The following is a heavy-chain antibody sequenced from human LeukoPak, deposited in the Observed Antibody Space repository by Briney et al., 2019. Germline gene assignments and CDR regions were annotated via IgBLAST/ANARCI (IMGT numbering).Heavy chain of an antibody. V-gene: IGHV3-21*01. CDR2: ISSSSSYI. CDR3: AREDPWVYYDSSGYFDY. CDR1: GFTFSSYS. Sequence: PGESLRLSCAASGFTFSSYSMNWVRQAPGKGLEWVSSISSSSSYIYYADSVKGRFTISRDNAKNSLYLQMNSLRAEDTAVYYCAREDPWVYYDSSGYFDYWGQGTLVSVSS. D-gene: IGHD3-22*01. J-gene: IGHJ4*02.